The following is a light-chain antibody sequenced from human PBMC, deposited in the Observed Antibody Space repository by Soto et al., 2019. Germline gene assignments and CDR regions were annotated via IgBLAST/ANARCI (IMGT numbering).Light chain of an antibody. J-gene: IGKJ3*01. CDR1: QGINNL. CDR2: AAS. V-gene: IGKV1-17*01. Sequence: DIQMTQSPSSLSASVGDRVTITCRASQGINNLLGWYQQGPGKAPRRLIYAASNLEGGIPSRFSGSGSGTEFTLKISSLETEDFATYYCLQPDTYPFTFGPGTKVDVK. CDR3: LQPDTYPFT.